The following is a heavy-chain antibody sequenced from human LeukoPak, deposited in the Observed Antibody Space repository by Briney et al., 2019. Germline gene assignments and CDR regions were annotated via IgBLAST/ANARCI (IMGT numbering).Heavy chain of an antibody. Sequence: SETLSLTCAVSGGSISSYYWSWIRQPPGKGLEWIGEINHSGSTNYNPSLKSRVTISVDTSKNQFSLKLTSVTAADTAVYYCARVLPWYVDYWGQGTLVTVSS. CDR3: ARVLPWYVDY. J-gene: IGHJ4*02. CDR1: GGSISSYY. CDR2: INHSGST. V-gene: IGHV4-34*01.